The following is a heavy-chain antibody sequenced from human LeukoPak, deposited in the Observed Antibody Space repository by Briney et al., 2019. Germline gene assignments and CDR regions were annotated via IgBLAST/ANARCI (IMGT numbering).Heavy chain of an antibody. Sequence: SETLSLTCTVSGGSISSYYWSWIRQPPGKGLEWIGYIYYSGSTNYNPSLKSRVTISVDTSKNQFSLKLSSVTAADTAVYYCAREAAGFYYGSGSYYMDVWGKGTTVTISS. V-gene: IGHV4-59*01. J-gene: IGHJ6*03. CDR2: IYYSGST. CDR1: GGSISSYY. D-gene: IGHD3-10*01. CDR3: AREAAGFYYGSGSYYMDV.